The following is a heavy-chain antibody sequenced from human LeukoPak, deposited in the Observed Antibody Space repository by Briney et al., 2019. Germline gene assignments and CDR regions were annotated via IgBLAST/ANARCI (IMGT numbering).Heavy chain of an antibody. CDR2: ISGPGINT. D-gene: IGHD1-14*01. J-gene: IGHJ6*03. Sequence: GGSLRLSCAASGFTFSSYGMHWVRQAPGKGLEWVSTISGPGINTYYADSVKGRFTISRDNSKSTLYLQMNSLRPEDAAVYYCARDVYRTPISQFDYYYMDVWGKGTTVTISS. CDR3: ARDVYRTPISQFDYYYMDV. V-gene: IGHV3-23*01. CDR1: GFTFSSYG.